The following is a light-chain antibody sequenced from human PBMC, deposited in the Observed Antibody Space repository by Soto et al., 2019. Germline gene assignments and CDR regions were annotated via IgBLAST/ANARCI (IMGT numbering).Light chain of an antibody. J-gene: IGKJ5*01. V-gene: IGKV3-20*01. CDR3: QQYGSSPIT. CDR2: GAS. CDR1: QSVSSNY. Sequence: EMVLTQSPGTLSLSPGERATLSCRASQSVSSNYVAWYQQTPGQAPSLLIYGASSSATDIPDRFRGSGSGTDFTLTISRLETEDFAVYYCQQYGSSPITFGQGTRVEIK.